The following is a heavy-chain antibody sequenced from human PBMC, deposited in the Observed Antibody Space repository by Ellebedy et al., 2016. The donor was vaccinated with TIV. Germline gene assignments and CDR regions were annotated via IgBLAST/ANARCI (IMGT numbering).Heavy chain of an antibody. J-gene: IGHJ6*02. CDR2: ISSSSSTV. CDR3: ARASSRAFVVVPADVAVDGMDV. Sequence: GESLKISCAASGFTFSSYSMNWVRQAPGKGLEWVSYISSSSSTVYYADSVKGRFTISSDNAKNSLYLQMNSLRAEDPAGYYCARASSRAFVVVPADVAVDGMDVWGQGTTVTVSS. D-gene: IGHD2-2*01. V-gene: IGHV3-48*01. CDR1: GFTFSSYS.